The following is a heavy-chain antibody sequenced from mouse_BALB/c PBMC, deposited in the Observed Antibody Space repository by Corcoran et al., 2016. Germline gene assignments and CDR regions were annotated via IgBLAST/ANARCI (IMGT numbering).Heavy chain of an antibody. V-gene: IGHV14-3*02. CDR3: ANWDWYFDV. CDR2: IDPANGNT. D-gene: IGHD4-1*01. J-gene: IGHJ1*01. CDR1: GFNIKDTY. Sequence: EVQLQQSRAELVKPGASVKLSCTASGFNIKDTYMHWVKQRPEQGLEWIGRIDPANGNTKYDPKFQGKATITADTSSNTAYLQLSRLTSEDTAVYYCANWDWYFDVWGAGTTVTVSS.